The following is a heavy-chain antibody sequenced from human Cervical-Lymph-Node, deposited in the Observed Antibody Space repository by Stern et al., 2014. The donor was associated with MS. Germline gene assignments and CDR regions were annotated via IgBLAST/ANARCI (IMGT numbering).Heavy chain of an antibody. J-gene: IGHJ4*02. CDR1: GFTFSASG. V-gene: IGHV3-73*01. CDR2: IRGKAHSFAT. CDR3: TRQGPTPVDDFDY. Sequence: EDQLVESGGGLVQPGGSLKLSCAASGFTFSASGIHWVRQASGKGLEWVGRIRGKAHSFATDYAASVKGRFTISRDDSKNMAYLQMNSLKTEDTAIYYCTRQGPTPVDDFDYWGQGTLVTVSS.